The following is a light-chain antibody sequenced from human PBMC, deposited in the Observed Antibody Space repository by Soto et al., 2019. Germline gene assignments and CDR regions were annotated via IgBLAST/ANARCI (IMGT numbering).Light chain of an antibody. CDR3: QPYNSYSRT. CDR2: KAS. J-gene: IGKJ1*01. CDR1: QSISSW. Sequence: DIPMTQSPSTLSASVGDSVTITCRASQSISSWLAWYQNKPGKAPKLLIYKASTLESGVTSRFSGSGSETEFTLTISSLQPDDSATYYCQPYNSYSRTFGQGTKVEIK. V-gene: IGKV1-5*03.